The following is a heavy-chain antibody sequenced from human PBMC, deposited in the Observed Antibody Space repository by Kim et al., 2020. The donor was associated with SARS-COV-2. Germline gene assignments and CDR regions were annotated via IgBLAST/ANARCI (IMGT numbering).Heavy chain of an antibody. Sequence: GGSLRLSCAASGFTFDDYAMHWVRQAPGKGLEWVSGISWNSGSIGYADSVKGRFTISRDNAKNSLYLQMNSLRAEDTALYYCAKDSIDGVGATEGGAFDIWGQGTMVTVSS. CDR1: GFTFDDYA. V-gene: IGHV3-9*01. CDR2: ISWNSGSI. CDR3: AKDSIDGVGATEGGAFDI. J-gene: IGHJ3*02. D-gene: IGHD1-26*01.